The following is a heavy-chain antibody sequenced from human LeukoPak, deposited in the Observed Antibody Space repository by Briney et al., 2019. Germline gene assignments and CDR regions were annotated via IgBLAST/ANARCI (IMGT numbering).Heavy chain of an antibody. D-gene: IGHD6-19*01. CDR3: ARDSSGWYPVVY. CDR1: GFTFSSYS. V-gene: IGHV3-21*01. Sequence: PGGSLRLSCAASGFTFSSYSMNWVRQAPGKGLEWVSSISSSSSYIYYADSVKGRFTISRDNAKNSLYLQMNSLRAEDTAVYYCARDSSGWYPVVYWGQGTLVTVSP. CDR2: ISSSSSYI. J-gene: IGHJ4*02.